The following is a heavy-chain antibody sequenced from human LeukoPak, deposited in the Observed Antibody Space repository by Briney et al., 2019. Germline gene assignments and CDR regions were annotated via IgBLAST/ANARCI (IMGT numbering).Heavy chain of an antibody. CDR3: ARADDSSGYRDRYYFDY. CDR2: IYYSGST. V-gene: IGHV4-31*03. J-gene: IGHJ4*02. CDR1: GGSISSGGYY. D-gene: IGHD3-22*01. Sequence: SQTLSLTCTVSGGSISSGGYYWSWIRQHPGKGLEWIGYIYYSGSTYYNPSLKSRVTISVDTSKNQFSLKLSSVTAADTAVYYCARADDSSGYRDRYYFDYWGQGTLVTVSS.